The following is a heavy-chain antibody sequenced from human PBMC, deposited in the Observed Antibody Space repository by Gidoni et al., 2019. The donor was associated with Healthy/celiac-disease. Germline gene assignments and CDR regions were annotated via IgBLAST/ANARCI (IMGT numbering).Heavy chain of an antibody. Sequence: EVQLLESGGGLVQPGGSLRLSCAASGFTFSSYALSWVRQAPGKGLEWVSAISGSGGSTYYADSVKGRFTISRDNSKNTLYLQMNSLRAEDTAVYYCAKRRRLEVWGIAARILGSMSFQHWGQGTLVTVSS. CDR3: AKRRRLEVWGIAARILGSMSFQH. CDR1: GFTFSSYA. CDR2: ISGSGGST. V-gene: IGHV3-23*01. D-gene: IGHD6-6*01. J-gene: IGHJ1*01.